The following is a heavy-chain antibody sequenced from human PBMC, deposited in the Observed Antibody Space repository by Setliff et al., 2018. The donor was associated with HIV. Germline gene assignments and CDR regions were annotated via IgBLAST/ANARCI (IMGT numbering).Heavy chain of an antibody. J-gene: IGHJ4*02. CDR2: IYYSGST. V-gene: IGHV4-30-4*08. CDR3: VRGPQWLVQKGRVYYFDY. D-gene: IGHD6-19*01. Sequence: SETLSLTCTVSGGSISSGDYYWSWIRQPPGKGLEWIGYIYYSGSTYYNPSLKSRVTISVDTSKNQFSLKLSSVTAADTAVYFCVRGPQWLVQKGRVYYFDYWGQGTLVTVSS. CDR1: GGSISSGDYY.